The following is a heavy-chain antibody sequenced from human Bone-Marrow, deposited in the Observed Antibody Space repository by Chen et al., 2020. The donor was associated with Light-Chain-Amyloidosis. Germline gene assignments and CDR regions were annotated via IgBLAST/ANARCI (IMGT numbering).Heavy chain of an antibody. J-gene: IGHJ4*02. V-gene: IGHV5-51*01. Sequence: EVQLEQSGPEVKKPGESLKISCKGSGYTFPNYWIGWVRQMPGKGLEWMGVIYPDDSDARYSPPLEGHVTISPDKSITTAYLQGRSLKASDTAMYYCARRRDGYNFDYWGQGTLVTVSS. CDR1: GYTFPNYW. D-gene: IGHD5-12*01. CDR3: ARRRDGYNFDY. CDR2: IYPDDSDA.